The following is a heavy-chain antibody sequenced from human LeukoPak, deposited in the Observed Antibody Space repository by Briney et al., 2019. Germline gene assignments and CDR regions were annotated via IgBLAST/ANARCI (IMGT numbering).Heavy chain of an antibody. CDR1: GGSITSYSNSSYN. D-gene: IGHD3-22*01. CDR3: ASAYHDSSGYWYYFDY. CDR2: VCYSGST. V-gene: IGHV4-61*01. J-gene: IGHJ4*02. Sequence: SETLSLTCAVSGGSITSYSNSSYNCTWTRQPPEKALEWFGYVCYSGSTNYTPSLKSRVTISVDTSKHQFSLKLSSVTAADTAVYFCASAYHDSSGYWYYFDYWGQGTLVTVSS.